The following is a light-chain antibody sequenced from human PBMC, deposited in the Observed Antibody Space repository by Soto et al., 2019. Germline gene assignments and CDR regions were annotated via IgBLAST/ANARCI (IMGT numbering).Light chain of an antibody. Sequence: EIVLTQSPATLSLSPGERATLSCRARQSVGSYLAWYHQQPGHAPRLLIYDASNRSTAVPVRFSGSGSGADFTLIISSLAPEDSAVYYCQQPSQPVTFGGGTKVEI. V-gene: IGKV3-11*01. CDR2: DAS. CDR1: QSVGSY. CDR3: QQPSQPVT. J-gene: IGKJ4*01.